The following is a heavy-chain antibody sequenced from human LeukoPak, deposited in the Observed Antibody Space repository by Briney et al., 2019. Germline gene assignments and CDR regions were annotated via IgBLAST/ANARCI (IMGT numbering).Heavy chain of an antibody. D-gene: IGHD6-19*01. Sequence: GGSLRLSCADSGFTFSSYSMNWVRQAPGKGLEWVSSIISSSSHIYYADSVKGRFTISRDNAKNSLSLQMNSLRAEDTAVYYCARGSGIAVAGSLDYWGQGTLVTVSS. CDR3: ARGSGIAVAGSLDY. CDR2: IISSSSHI. V-gene: IGHV3-21*01. CDR1: GFTFSSYS. J-gene: IGHJ4*02.